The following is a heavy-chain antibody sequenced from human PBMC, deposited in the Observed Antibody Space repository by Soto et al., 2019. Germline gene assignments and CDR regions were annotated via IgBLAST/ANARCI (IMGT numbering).Heavy chain of an antibody. CDR3: ARGDRGAFDL. Sequence: EVQLLESGGGLVQPGESLRLSCAASGFTFSYYWMHWVRQAPGMGLVWVSRIHSDGSSTTYADSVKGRFTISRDNARNTLYRQMNRLRAGDRAGYYCARGDRGAFDLWGQGTVVTVSS. CDR1: GFTFSYYW. J-gene: IGHJ3*01. D-gene: IGHD3-10*01. V-gene: IGHV3-74*01. CDR2: IHSDGSST.